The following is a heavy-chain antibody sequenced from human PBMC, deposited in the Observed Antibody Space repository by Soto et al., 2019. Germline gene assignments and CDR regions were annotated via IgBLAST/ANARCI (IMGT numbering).Heavy chain of an antibody. J-gene: IGHJ3*02. Sequence: SETLSLTCTVSGGSISSGGYYWSWIRQHPGKGLEWIGYIYYSGSTYYNPSLKSRVTISVDTSKNQFSLKLSSVTAADTAVYYCARGDSSSQPPNDAFDIWGQGTMVTVSS. D-gene: IGHD6-6*01. CDR2: IYYSGST. CDR1: GGSISSGGYY. CDR3: ARGDSSSQPPNDAFDI. V-gene: IGHV4-31*03.